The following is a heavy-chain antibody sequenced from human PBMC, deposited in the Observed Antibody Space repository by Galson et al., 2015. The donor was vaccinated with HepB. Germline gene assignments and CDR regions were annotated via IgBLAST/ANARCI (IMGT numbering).Heavy chain of an antibody. Sequence: SLKLSCTAFGYAFTNYGLNWVRQAPGQGLEWMGWISGNNGNTDYAQSLKGRVTMTTDKSTTTAYLELASLRSNDTAVYYCARDRPSESGNFCDFWGQGTPVTVSS. CDR3: ARDRPSESGNFCDF. D-gene: IGHD4-23*01. CDR2: ISGNNGNT. CDR1: GYAFTNYG. J-gene: IGHJ4*02. V-gene: IGHV1-18*01.